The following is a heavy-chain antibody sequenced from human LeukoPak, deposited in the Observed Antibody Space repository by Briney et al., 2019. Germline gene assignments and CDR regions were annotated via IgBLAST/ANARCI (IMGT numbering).Heavy chain of an antibody. V-gene: IGHV3-66*02. Sequence: PGGSLRLSCAASGFTVSSNYMSWVRQAPGKGLEWVSVTYSGGSTYYADSVKGRFTISRDNSKNTLYLQMNSLRAEDTAVYYCASPSSSWPHYGTVVWGQGTTVTVSS. J-gene: IGHJ6*02. CDR2: TYSGGST. D-gene: IGHD6-13*01. CDR1: GFTVSSNY. CDR3: ASPSSSWPHYGTVV.